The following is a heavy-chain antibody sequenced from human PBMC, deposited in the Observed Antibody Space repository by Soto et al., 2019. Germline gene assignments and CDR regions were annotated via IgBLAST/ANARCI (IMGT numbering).Heavy chain of an antibody. CDR1: GYTFNSYG. D-gene: IGHD3-22*01. CDR2: ISAYNGNT. V-gene: IGHV1-18*01. Sequence: ASVKVSCKASGYTFNSYGICWVRQAPGQGLEWMGWISAYNGNTNYAQKLQGRVTMTTDTSTSTAYMELRSLRSDDTAVYYCARDSSGYSGDAFDIWGQGTMVTVS. CDR3: ARDSSGYSGDAFDI. J-gene: IGHJ3*02.